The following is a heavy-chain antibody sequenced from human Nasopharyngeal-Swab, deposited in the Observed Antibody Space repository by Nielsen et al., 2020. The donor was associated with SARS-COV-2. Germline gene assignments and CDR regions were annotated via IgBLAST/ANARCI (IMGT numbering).Heavy chain of an antibody. Sequence: SVKVSCKASGGTFSSYAISWVRQAPGQGLEWMGGIIPIFGTANYAQKFQGRVSMTRNTHINTAYMELDSLTSADTAVYYCARLEVRGVIGPWGQGTLVTVSS. CDR2: IIPIFGTA. CDR3: ARLEVRGVIGP. CDR1: GGTFSSYA. D-gene: IGHD3-10*01. J-gene: IGHJ5*02. V-gene: IGHV1-69*05.